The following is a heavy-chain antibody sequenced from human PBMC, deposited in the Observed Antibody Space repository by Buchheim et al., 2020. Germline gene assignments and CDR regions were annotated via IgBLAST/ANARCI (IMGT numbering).Heavy chain of an antibody. CDR3: AKDLIRASSQYYYYGMDV. CDR1: GFTFSSYG. D-gene: IGHD2-2*01. Sequence: QVQPVESGGGVVQPGRSLRLSCAASGFTFSSYGMHWVRQAPGKGLEWVAVISYDGSNKYYADSVKGRFTISRDNSKNTLYLQMNSLRAEDTAVYYCAKDLIRASSQYYYYGMDVWGQGTT. J-gene: IGHJ6*02. V-gene: IGHV3-30*18. CDR2: ISYDGSNK.